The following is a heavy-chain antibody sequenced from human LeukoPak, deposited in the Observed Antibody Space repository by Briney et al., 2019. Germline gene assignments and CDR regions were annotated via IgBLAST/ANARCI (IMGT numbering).Heavy chain of an antibody. CDR2: IYYSGTT. Sequence: PSETLSLTCTVSGGSISSYYWSWIRQPPGKGLEWIGSIYYSGTTNYNPSLKSRVTISVDTSKNQFSLKLSSVTAADTAVYYCARPNHLGATTPYDYWGQGTLVTVSS. CDR1: GGSISSYY. J-gene: IGHJ4*02. V-gene: IGHV4-59*08. D-gene: IGHD1-26*01. CDR3: ARPNHLGATTPYDY.